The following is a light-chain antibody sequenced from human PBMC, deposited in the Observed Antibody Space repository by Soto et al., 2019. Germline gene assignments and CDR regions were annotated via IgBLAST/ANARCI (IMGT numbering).Light chain of an antibody. J-gene: IGLJ2*01. CDR2: EVS. V-gene: IGLV2-8*01. CDR1: SSDVGGYNY. Sequence: QSAPTQPPSASGSPGQSATISCTGTSSDVGGYNYVSWYQQYPGKAPKLMIYEVSKRPSGVPDRFSGSKSGNTASLTVSGVQAEDEADYYCSSYAGSSTWVFGGGTKLTVL. CDR3: SSYAGSSTWV.